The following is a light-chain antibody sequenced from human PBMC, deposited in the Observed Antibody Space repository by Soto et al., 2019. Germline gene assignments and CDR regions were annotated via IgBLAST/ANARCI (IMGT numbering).Light chain of an antibody. V-gene: IGKV1-5*01. CDR3: QQYNPYSPWT. CDR1: QSIDTW. CDR2: DAS. J-gene: IGKJ1*01. Sequence: DIQMTQSPSTLSASVGDRVTITCRASQSIDTWLAWYQQKPKRVPKLLTYDASSLESGVPLRFRGSGSGTEFTLTISSLQPDDFASYYCQQYNPYSPWTFGQGTKGDIK.